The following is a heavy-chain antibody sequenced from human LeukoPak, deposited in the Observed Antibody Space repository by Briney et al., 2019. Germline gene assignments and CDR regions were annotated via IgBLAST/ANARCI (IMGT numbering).Heavy chain of an antibody. CDR1: GYTFSSYY. CDR2: INPFGGDT. CDR3: ARDGRYTSGWSFDY. J-gene: IGHJ4*02. V-gene: IGHV1-46*01. D-gene: IGHD6-19*01. Sequence: APVKVSCKASGYTFSSYYIHWVRQAPGQGLEWMGIINPFGGDTTYAQRFQGRVTLTSDTSTSTVDVELTSLRYEDTAVYYCARDGRYTSGWSFDYWGQGTLVTVSS.